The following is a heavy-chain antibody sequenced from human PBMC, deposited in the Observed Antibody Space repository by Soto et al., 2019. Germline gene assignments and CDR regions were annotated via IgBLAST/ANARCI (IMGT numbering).Heavy chain of an antibody. Sequence: GGSLRLSCAASGFTFSSYAMHWVRQAPGKGLEWVAVISYDGSNKYYADSVKGRFTISRDNSKNTLYLQMNSLRAEDTAVYYCARDRDLRVGGNYYGMDVWGQGTTVTVSS. D-gene: IGHD1-26*01. J-gene: IGHJ6*02. CDR2: ISYDGSNK. CDR3: ARDRDLRVGGNYYGMDV. V-gene: IGHV3-30-3*01. CDR1: GFTFSSYA.